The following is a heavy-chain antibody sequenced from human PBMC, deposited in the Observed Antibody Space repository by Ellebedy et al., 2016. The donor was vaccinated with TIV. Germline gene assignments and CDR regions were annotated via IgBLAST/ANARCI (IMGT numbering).Heavy chain of an antibody. V-gene: IGHV3-21*01. D-gene: IGHD4-23*01. CDR1: GFTFSSYS. J-gene: IGHJ4*02. CDR2: ISSSSSYI. Sequence: GGSLRLSXAASGFTFSSYSMNWVRQAPGKGLEWVSSISSSSSYIYYADSVKGRFTISRDNAKNSLYLQMNSLRAEDTAVYYCARTDYGGNSPIRRWGQGTLVTVSS. CDR3: ARTDYGGNSPIRR.